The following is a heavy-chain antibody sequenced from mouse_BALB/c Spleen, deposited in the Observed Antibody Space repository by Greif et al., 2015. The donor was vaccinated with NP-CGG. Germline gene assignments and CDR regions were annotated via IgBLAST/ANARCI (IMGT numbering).Heavy chain of an antibody. CDR2: ICSGGST. V-gene: IGHV2-2*02. J-gene: IGHJ1*01. CDR1: GFSLTSYG. CDR3: ARITTVVDWYFDV. D-gene: IGHD1-1*01. Sequence: VKLVESGPGLVQPSQSLSITCTVSGFSLTSYGVHWVRQSPGKGLEWLGVICSGGSTDYNAAFISRLSISKDNSKSQVFFKMNSLQANDTAIYYCARITTVVDWYFDVWGAGTTVTVSS.